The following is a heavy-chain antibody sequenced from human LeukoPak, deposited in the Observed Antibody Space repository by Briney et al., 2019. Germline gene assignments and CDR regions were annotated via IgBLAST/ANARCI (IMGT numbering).Heavy chain of an antibody. V-gene: IGHV4-30-4*08. CDR3: ARYIVVVPAAHDAFDI. J-gene: IGHJ3*02. D-gene: IGHD2-2*01. Sequence: PSQTLSLTCTVSGGSISSGDYYWSWIRQPPGTGLEWIGYIYYSGSTYYNPSLKSRVTISVDTSKNQFSLKLSSVTAAGTAVYYCARYIVVVPAAHDAFDIWGQGTMVTVSS. CDR2: IYYSGST. CDR1: GGSISSGDYY.